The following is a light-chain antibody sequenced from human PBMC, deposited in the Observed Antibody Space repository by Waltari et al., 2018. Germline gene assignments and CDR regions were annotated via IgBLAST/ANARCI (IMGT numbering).Light chain of an antibody. J-gene: IGKJ4*01. CDR1: QTVSTR. Sequence: EIVLTQSPATLSVSPGERVTLSCRASQTVSTRLAWYQKKSVQAPKVLIFDASTRATGIPATFTGSGSGTEFTLTISRLQSEDFAVYYCQQYKEWPLTFGGGTKVEIK. CDR2: DAS. V-gene: IGKV3-15*01. CDR3: QQYKEWPLT.